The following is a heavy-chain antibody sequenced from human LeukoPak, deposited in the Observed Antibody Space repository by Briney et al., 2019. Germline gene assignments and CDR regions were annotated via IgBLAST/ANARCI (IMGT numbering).Heavy chain of an antibody. Sequence: GSLRLSCAASGFTINYAMTWVRQAPGKGLEWVSSISHTGGHTYYADSVKGRFTISRDNSKNTLYLHMDSLRADDTALYYCAKDGRVATPYLYYFDYWGRGTLVTVSS. D-gene: IGHD4-23*01. CDR2: ISHTGGHT. CDR3: AKDGRVATPYLYYFDY. CDR1: GFTINYA. V-gene: IGHV3-23*01. J-gene: IGHJ4*02.